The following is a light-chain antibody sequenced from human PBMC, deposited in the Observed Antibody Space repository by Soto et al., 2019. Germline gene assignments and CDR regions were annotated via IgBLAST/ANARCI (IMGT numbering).Light chain of an antibody. J-gene: IGKJ2*01. V-gene: IGKV4-1*01. CDR2: WAS. Sequence: DIVMTQSPDSLAVSLGERATINCKSSRSVLFSSDSENYLAWYQQKPGQPPKLIIYWASTRESGVPDRFSGSGSGTDFTLTISSLQAEDVAVYYCQQYYSSPYTFGQGTKLEI. CDR3: QQYYSSPYT. CDR1: RSVLFSSDSENY.